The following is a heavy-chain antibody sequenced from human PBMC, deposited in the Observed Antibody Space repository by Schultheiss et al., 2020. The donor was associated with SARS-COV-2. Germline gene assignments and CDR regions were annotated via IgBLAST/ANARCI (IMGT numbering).Heavy chain of an antibody. CDR2: IYYSGST. V-gene: IGHV4-59*12. CDR1: GGSISSYY. Sequence: SETLSLTCTVSGGSISSYYWSWIRQPPGKGLEWIGYIYYSGSTNYNPSLKSRVTISVDRSKNQFSLKLSSVTAADTAVYYCARVHYLYGMDVWGQGTTVTVSS. CDR3: ARVHYLYGMDV. D-gene: IGHD1-26*01. J-gene: IGHJ6*02.